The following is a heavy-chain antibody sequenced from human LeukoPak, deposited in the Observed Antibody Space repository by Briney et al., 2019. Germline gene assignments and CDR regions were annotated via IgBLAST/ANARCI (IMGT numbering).Heavy chain of an antibody. J-gene: IGHJ6*02. CDR2: ISAYNGNT. Sequence: ASVKVSCKASGYTFTSYGIIWVRQAPGQGLEWMGWISAYNGNTNYAQKLQGRVTMTTDTSTSTAYMELRSLRSDDTAVYYCARDPGYSSLYYYYYYGMDVWGQGTTVTVSS. CDR3: ARDPGYSSLYYYYYYGMDV. CDR1: GYTFTSYG. V-gene: IGHV1-18*01. D-gene: IGHD6-19*01.